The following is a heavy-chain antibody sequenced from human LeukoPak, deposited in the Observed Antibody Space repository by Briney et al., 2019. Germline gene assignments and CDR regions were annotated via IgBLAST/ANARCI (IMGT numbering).Heavy chain of an antibody. J-gene: IGHJ5*02. Sequence: GGSLRLSCAASGFTFSSYALTWVRQAPGKGLEWVSSITVSGGATFSASSVKGRFFISRDNSKNMLSLQMNSLRAEDTAVYYCAKSYIFSYGCWDTWGPGTQVTVSS. V-gene: IGHV3-23*01. CDR1: GFTFSSYA. CDR2: ITVSGGAT. D-gene: IGHD3-10*01. CDR3: AKSYIFSYGCWDT.